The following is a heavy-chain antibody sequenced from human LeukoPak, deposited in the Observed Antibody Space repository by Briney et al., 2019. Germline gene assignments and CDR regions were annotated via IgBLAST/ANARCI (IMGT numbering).Heavy chain of an antibody. CDR2: IYYSGNT. D-gene: IGHD3/OR15-3a*01. CDR1: GVSISSSNSY. Sequence: SETLSLTCTVSGVSISSSNSYWGWIRQPPGKGLEWIGSIYYSGNTYYNASLKSQVSISIDTSKYQFSLRLTSVTAADTAVYYCARQTGSGLFILPGGQGTLVTVSS. J-gene: IGHJ4*02. CDR3: ARQTGSGLFILP. V-gene: IGHV4-39*01.